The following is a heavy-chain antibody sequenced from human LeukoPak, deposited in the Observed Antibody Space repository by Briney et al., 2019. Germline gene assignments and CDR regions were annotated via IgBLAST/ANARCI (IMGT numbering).Heavy chain of an antibody. J-gene: IGHJ3*02. CDR3: GRVEEASAFDI. Sequence: GGSLRLSCAASEFSVGSNYMTWVRQAPGKGLEWVSLIYSGGSTYYADSVKGRFTISRDNSKNTLYLQMNSLRAEDTAVYYCGRVEEASAFDIWGQGTMVTVSS. D-gene: IGHD5-24*01. CDR1: EFSVGSNY. CDR2: IYSGGST. V-gene: IGHV3-66*01.